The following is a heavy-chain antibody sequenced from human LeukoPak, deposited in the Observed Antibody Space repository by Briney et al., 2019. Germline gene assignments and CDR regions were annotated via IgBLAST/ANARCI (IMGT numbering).Heavy chain of an antibody. Sequence: SETLSLTCAVYGGSFSGYYWSWIRLPPAKGKEWIGEINHSGSTNYNPSLKSRVTISVDTSKNQFSLKLSSVTAADTAVYYCARGGYSYGLHYWGQGTLVTVSS. CDR3: ARGGYSYGLHY. D-gene: IGHD5-18*01. V-gene: IGHV4-34*01. CDR1: GGSFSGYY. CDR2: INHSGST. J-gene: IGHJ4*02.